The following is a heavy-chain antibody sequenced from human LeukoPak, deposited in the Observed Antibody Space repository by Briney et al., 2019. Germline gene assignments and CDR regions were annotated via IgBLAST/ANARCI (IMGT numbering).Heavy chain of an antibody. V-gene: IGHV4-38-2*01. Sequence: SETLSLTCAVSGYSISSGYYWGWIRQPPGKGLEWIGTIYRSGRTYYNNPSLKSRVTISVDTSKNQFSLKLSSATAADTAVYYCARGATTAFHFDYWGQGTLVTVSS. CDR3: ARGATTAFHFDY. CDR2: IYRSGRT. CDR1: GYSISSGYY. D-gene: IGHD1-26*01. J-gene: IGHJ4*02.